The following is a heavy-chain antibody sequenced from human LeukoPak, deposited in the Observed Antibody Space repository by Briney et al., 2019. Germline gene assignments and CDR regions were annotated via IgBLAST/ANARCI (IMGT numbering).Heavy chain of an antibody. CDR1: GGSISSSSYY. CDR3: ARDPNTNNYYDSSGPGGDI. Sequence: SETLSLTCTVSGGSISSSSYYWGRIRPRPGKGLEWIGSSYYSGSTYYNPALKRRVTISVDTSKKQFSLKLSSVTAADTAVYYCARDPNTNNYYDSSGPGGDIWGQGTMVTVSS. J-gene: IGHJ3*02. D-gene: IGHD3-22*01. V-gene: IGHV4-39*07. CDR2: SYYSGST.